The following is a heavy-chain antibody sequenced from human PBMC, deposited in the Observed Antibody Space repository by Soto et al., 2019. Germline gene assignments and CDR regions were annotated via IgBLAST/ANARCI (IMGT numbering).Heavy chain of an antibody. CDR3: ARSGPGGYIDY. Sequence: QTLSLTCAISVDRVSRNNAAWKWIRQSPSRGLEWLGRTYYRSKWYNHYAVSVKSRITVNPDTSKNQFSLQLNSVTPEDTAVYYCARSGPGGYIDYWGQGTLVTVSS. CDR1: VDRVSRNNAA. D-gene: IGHD3-22*01. V-gene: IGHV6-1*01. J-gene: IGHJ4*02. CDR2: TYYRSKWYN.